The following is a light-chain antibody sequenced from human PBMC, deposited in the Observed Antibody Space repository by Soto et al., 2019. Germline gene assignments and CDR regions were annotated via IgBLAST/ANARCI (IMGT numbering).Light chain of an antibody. J-gene: IGKJ3*01. CDR1: QSISRS. CDR2: DAS. V-gene: IGKV1-5*01. Sequence: DIQMTQSPSTLSASVGDRVTITCRASQSISRSLAWYQQKPGKAPNLLIYDASSLESGVPSRFSGSGFGTEFTLTISSLHPDDFSTYYCQQYNSYLFTFGPGATVYIK. CDR3: QQYNSYLFT.